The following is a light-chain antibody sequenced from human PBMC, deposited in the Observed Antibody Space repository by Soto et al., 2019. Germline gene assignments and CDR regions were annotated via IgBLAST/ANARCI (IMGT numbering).Light chain of an antibody. CDR1: QSLLNINGYNY. CDR2: VAS. Sequence: IVVTESPLSLPVTPGEPASISCRSTQSLLNINGYNYLDWYLQKPGKSPQLLIYVASNRASGVPERFSGSGSGTDFTLKISRVEAEDVGVYYCLQALQTPITFGQGTRLEIK. J-gene: IGKJ5*01. CDR3: LQALQTPIT. V-gene: IGKV2-28*01.